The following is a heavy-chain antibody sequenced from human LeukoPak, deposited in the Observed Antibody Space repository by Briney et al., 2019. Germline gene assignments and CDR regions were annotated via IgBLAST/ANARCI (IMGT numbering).Heavy chain of an antibody. D-gene: IGHD3-22*01. Sequence: PSETLSLTCAVSGYSISSGYYWVWIRQPPGKGLEWIGSVYHTGSTYYHPSLKSRVTISLDTSKNQLSLRLTSVTAADTALYYCASHYYASSGSLFDSWGRGSLVTVSS. J-gene: IGHJ4*02. CDR1: GYSISSGYY. V-gene: IGHV4-38-2*01. CDR2: VYHTGST. CDR3: ASHYYASSGSLFDS.